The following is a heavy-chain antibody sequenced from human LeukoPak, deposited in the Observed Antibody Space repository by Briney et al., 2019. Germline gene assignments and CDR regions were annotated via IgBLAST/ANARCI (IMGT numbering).Heavy chain of an antibody. D-gene: IGHD1-26*01. Sequence: GGSLRLSCAAAGFTFSSYSMNWVRQAPGKGLEWVAYISGSGSTEYYADSVKGRFTISRDNAKNSLYLQMDSLRAEDTALYYCARDYRGSYCNLYFDYWGQGTLVTVSS. CDR3: ARDYRGSYCNLYFDY. CDR1: GFTFSSYS. J-gene: IGHJ4*02. CDR2: ISGSGSTE. V-gene: IGHV3-48*04.